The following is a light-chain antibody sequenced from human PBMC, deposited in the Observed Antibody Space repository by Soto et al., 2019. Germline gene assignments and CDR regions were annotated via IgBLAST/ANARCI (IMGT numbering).Light chain of an antibody. V-gene: IGKV3-11*01. CDR1: QSVGSH. CDR3: QQRSDWPLT. Sequence: EILLTQSPATLSLSPGERATLSCRASQSVGSHLAWYQQKPGQAPRLVIYEASTMATGIPARFSGSGSGTDFTLSISSLEPEDVAVYYCQQRSDWPLTFGGGAKVEI. CDR2: EAS. J-gene: IGKJ4*01.